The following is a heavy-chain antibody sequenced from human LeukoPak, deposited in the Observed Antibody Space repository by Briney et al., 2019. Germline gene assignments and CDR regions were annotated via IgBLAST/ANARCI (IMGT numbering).Heavy chain of an antibody. D-gene: IGHD5-18*01. Sequence: SVKVSCKASGGTFSSYAISWVRQAPGQGLEWMGRIIPILGIANYAQKFQGRVTITADKSTSTAYMELSSLRSEDTAVYYCAEDRYSYGKFDYWGQGTLVTVSS. V-gene: IGHV1-69*04. CDR1: GGTFSSYA. CDR2: IIPILGIA. CDR3: AEDRYSYGKFDY. J-gene: IGHJ4*02.